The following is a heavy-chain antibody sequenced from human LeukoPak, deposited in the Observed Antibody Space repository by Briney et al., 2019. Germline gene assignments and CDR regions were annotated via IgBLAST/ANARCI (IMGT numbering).Heavy chain of an antibody. J-gene: IGHJ6*02. V-gene: IGHV3-13*01. CDR1: GFTFSSYD. CDR3: ARGRVDYYGMDV. CDR2: IGTAGDT. Sequence: GGSLRLSCAASGFTFSSYDMHWVRQATGKGLEWVSAIGTAGDTYYPGSVKGRFTISRENAKNSLYLQMNSLRAGDTAVYYCARGRVDYYGMDVWGQGTTVTVSS.